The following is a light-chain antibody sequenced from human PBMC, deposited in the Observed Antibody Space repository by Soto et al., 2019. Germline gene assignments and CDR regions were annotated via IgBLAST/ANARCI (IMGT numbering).Light chain of an antibody. CDR2: EVS. CDR1: NSDVGGYNY. CDR3: SSYTSSTTYV. V-gene: IGLV2-14*01. Sequence: QSALTQPASVSGSTGQSITISCTGTNSDVGGYNYVSWYQQHPGKVPKLLIYEVSNRPLGISHRFSGSKSGHTASLTISGLQAEDEADYYCSSYTSSTTYVFGTGTKLTVL. J-gene: IGLJ1*01.